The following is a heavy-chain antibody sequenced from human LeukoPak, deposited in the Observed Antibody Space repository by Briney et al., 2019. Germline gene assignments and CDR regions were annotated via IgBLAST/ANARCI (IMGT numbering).Heavy chain of an antibody. Sequence: GGSLRLSCAASGFTFSSYWMHWVRHVPGKGLVWVSLIHSDGSTIIYADSVKGRFTISRDDAKNSLFLQMNSLRAEDTAIYYCATINFRPYWGQGTLVTVSS. CDR3: ATINFRPY. CDR2: IHSDGSTI. CDR1: GFTFSSYW. V-gene: IGHV3-74*01. D-gene: IGHD1-1*01. J-gene: IGHJ4*02.